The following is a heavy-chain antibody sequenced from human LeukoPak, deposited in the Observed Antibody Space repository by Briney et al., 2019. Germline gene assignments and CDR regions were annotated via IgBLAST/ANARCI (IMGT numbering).Heavy chain of an antibody. V-gene: IGHV3-64D*06. CDR3: VIYYDSSGYYDY. Sequence: GGSLRLSCSASGFTFSSYAMHWVRQAPGKGLEYVSAIDNNGGTTYYADSVKGRFTISRDNSKNTLYLQMSSLRAEDTAVYYCVIYYDSSGYYDYWGQGTLVIVSS. CDR2: IDNNGGTT. J-gene: IGHJ4*02. CDR1: GFTFSSYA. D-gene: IGHD3-22*01.